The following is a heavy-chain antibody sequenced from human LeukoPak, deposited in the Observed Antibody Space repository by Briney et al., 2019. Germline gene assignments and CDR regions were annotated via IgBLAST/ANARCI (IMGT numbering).Heavy chain of an antibody. CDR2: IRSKAYGGTT. CDR3: TRDPSIVGATPFDY. J-gene: IGHJ4*02. V-gene: IGHV3-49*03. D-gene: IGHD1-26*01. CDR1: GFTFGDYA. Sequence: GGSLRLSCTASGFTFGDYAMSWFRQAPGKGLEWVGFIRSKAYGGTTEYAASVKGRFTISRGDSKSIAYLQMNSLKTEDTAVYYCTRDPSIVGATPFDYWGQGTLVTVSS.